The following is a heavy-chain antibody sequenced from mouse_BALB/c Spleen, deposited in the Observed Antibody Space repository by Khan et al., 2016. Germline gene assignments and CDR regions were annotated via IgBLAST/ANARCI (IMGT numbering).Heavy chain of an antibody. J-gene: IGHJ4*01. V-gene: IGHV9-3*02. D-gene: IGHD2-13*01. CDR2: INTNTGEP. Sequence: QIQLVQSGPELKKPGETVKISCKASEYTFTNYGMNWVKQAPGKGLKWMGWINTNTGEPTYAEEFKGRFAFSLEASASTAYLQINNLKNEDSATYFWAGTGDYPYYAMDYWGQGTSVTVSS. CDR1: EYTFTNYG. CDR3: AGTGDYPYYAMDY.